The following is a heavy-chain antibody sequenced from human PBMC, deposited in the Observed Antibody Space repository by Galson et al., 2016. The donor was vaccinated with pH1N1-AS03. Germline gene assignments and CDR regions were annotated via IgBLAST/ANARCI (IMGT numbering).Heavy chain of an antibody. V-gene: IGHV3-23*05. CDR3: AKGLFDNYAGYFDY. J-gene: IGHJ4*02. CDR1: GFSFSSYA. Sequence: SLRLSCAASGFSFSSYAMGWVRQTPGRGLECLSTIDNGAFNTYYKDSLEGRFTISRDNSKNTLYLHMNSLRADDTALYYCAKGLFDNYAGYFDYWGQGTLVTVSS. D-gene: IGHD4-23*01. CDR2: IDNGAFNT.